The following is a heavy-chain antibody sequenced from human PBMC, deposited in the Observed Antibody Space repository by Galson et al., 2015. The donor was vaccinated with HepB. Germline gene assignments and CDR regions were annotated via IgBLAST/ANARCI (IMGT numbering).Heavy chain of an antibody. CDR2: IKQDGSEK. D-gene: IGHD3-10*01. V-gene: IGHV3-7*01. Sequence: SLRLSCAASGFNFGAYCMTWVRQAPGKGLERVADIKQDGSEKLYVDSVKGRFTISRDNAKNSLYLQMNSLRDEDTAVYYCARDRRGSIPFDYWGQGALVSVSS. J-gene: IGHJ4*02. CDR1: GFNFGAYC. CDR3: ARDRRGSIPFDY.